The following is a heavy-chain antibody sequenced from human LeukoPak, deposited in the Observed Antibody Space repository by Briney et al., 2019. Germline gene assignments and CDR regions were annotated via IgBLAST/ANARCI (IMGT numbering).Heavy chain of an antibody. CDR3: ARLTLRYFDWLFDY. V-gene: IGHV4-39*07. J-gene: IGHJ4*02. CDR2: IYYSGST. CDR1: GGSISSSSYY. D-gene: IGHD3-9*01. Sequence: SETLSLTCTVSGGSISSSSYYWGWIRQPPGKGLEWIGSIYYSGSTYYNPSLKSRVTISVDTSKNQFSLKLSSVTAADTAVYYCARLTLRYFDWLFDYWGQGTLVTVSS.